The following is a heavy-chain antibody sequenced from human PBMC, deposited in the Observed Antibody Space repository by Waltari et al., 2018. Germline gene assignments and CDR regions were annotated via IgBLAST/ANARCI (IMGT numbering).Heavy chain of an antibody. J-gene: IGHJ4*02. Sequence: QVQLVQSGAEVKKPGASVKVSCKASGYTFTDYYMHWVRQAPGQRLEWMGRINPNSGGTNYTQKFQGRVTMTRDTSISTAYMELSRLRSDDTAVYYCARGGPAIFGVLITKRFDYWGQGTLVTVSS. CDR2: INPNSGGT. CDR1: GYTFTDYY. D-gene: IGHD3-3*01. CDR3: ARGGPAIFGVLITKRFDY. V-gene: IGHV1-2*06.